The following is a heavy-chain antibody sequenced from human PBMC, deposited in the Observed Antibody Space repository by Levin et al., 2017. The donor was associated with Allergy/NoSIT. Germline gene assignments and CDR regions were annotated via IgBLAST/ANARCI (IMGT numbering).Heavy chain of an antibody. CDR3: ARDGHYYDSSGYLYFDY. Sequence: GGSLRLSCAASGFTFSSYAMHWVRQAPGKGLEWVAVISYDGSNKYYADSVKGRFTISRDNSKNTLYLQMNSLRAEDTAVYYCARDGHYYDSSGYLYFDYWGQGTLVTVSS. V-gene: IGHV3-30-3*01. D-gene: IGHD3-22*01. CDR2: ISYDGSNK. J-gene: IGHJ4*02. CDR1: GFTFSSYA.